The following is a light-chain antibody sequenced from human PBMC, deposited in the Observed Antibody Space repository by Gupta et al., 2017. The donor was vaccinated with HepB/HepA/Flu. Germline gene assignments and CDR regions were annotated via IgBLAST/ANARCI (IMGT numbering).Light chain of an antibody. CDR1: INNVGNQG. CDR2: RNN. Sequence: QPGLTQPPSVSTGLRQTATITCIGNINNVGNQGAAWLQQHHGHPPKLLFYRNNNRPSGISERFSASTSGNTASLTITGLLPEEEADYYCSTWDSTLSAVVFGGGTKLTVL. V-gene: IGLV10-54*04. J-gene: IGLJ2*01. CDR3: STWDSTLSAVV.